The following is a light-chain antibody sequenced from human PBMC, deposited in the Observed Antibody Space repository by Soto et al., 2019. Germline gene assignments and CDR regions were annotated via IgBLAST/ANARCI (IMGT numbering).Light chain of an antibody. J-gene: IGKJ2*01. Sequence: EIVLTQSPGTLSLSPGERATLSCRASQSVSNNYLAWYQQKPGQAPRLLIYGASGRATGIPDRFSGSGSGTDFTLTISRLEPEDFAVYFCQHYGRSPGYAFGQGTKLEIK. CDR1: QSVSNNY. CDR3: QHYGRSPGYA. V-gene: IGKV3-20*01. CDR2: GAS.